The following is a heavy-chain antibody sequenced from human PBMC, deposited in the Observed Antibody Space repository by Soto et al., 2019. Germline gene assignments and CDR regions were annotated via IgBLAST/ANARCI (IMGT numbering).Heavy chain of an antibody. D-gene: IGHD6-13*01. CDR1: GYTFTGYY. CDR3: ARVARRIAAARHNYYGMDV. J-gene: IGHJ6*02. V-gene: IGHV1-2*04. Sequence: ASVKVSCKASGYTFTGYYMHWVRQAPGQGLEWMGWINPNSGGTNYAQKFQGWVTMTRDTSISTAYMELSRLRSDDTAVYYCARVARRIAAARHNYYGMDVWGQGTTVTVSS. CDR2: INPNSGGT.